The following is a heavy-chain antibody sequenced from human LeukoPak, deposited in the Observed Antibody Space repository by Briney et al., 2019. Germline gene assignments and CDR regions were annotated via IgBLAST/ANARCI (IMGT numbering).Heavy chain of an antibody. V-gene: IGHV1-2*02. D-gene: IGHD2-2*01. CDR2: INPNSGGT. Sequence: GASVKVSCKASGYTFTGYYMHWVRQAPGQGLEWMGWINPNSGGTNYAQKFQGRATMTRDTSISTAYMELSRLRSDDTAVYYCARDLEVVPAGDYWGQGTLVTVSS. CDR1: GYTFTGYY. J-gene: IGHJ4*02. CDR3: ARDLEVVPAGDY.